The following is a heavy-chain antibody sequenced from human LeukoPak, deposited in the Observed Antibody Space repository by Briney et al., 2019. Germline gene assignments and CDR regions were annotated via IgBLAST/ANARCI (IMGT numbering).Heavy chain of an antibody. CDR2: ISVSGGST. CDR3: APRTVGATVVDL. Sequence: PGGSLRLSCAASGFTFSSYAMSWVRQAPGKGLEWVSPISVSGGSTYYADSVKGRFTISRDNPKNTLYLQMNSLRAEDTAVYYCAPRTVGATVVDLWGRGTLVTVSS. J-gene: IGHJ2*01. D-gene: IGHD1-26*01. CDR1: GFTFSSYA. V-gene: IGHV3-23*01.